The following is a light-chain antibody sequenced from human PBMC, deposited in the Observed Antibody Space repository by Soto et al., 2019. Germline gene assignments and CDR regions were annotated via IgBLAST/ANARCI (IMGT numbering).Light chain of an antibody. CDR3: QHYGSSRFT. J-gene: IGKJ3*01. CDR2: GAS. CDR1: QSISSSY. V-gene: IGKV3-20*01. Sequence: EIVLTQSPGTLSLSPGERATLSCRASQSISSSYLAWYQQKPGQAPRLLVYGASSRATGIPDRLSGSGSGIDFTLTISRLEPEDFAVYYCQHYGSSRFTFGPGTKVDIK.